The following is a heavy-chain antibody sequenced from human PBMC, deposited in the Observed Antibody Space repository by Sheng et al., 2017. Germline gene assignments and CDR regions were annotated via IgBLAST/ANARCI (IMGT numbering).Heavy chain of an antibody. CDR1: GFTFSSYG. J-gene: IGHJ4*02. Sequence: QVQLVESGGGVVQPGRSLRLSCAASGFTFSSYGMHWVRQAPGKGLEWVAVIWYDGSNKYYADSVKGRFTISRDNSKNTLYLQMNSLRAEDTAVYYCARDMYSSGWHGPNFDYWGQGTLVTVSS. CDR2: IWYDGSNK. D-gene: IGHD6-19*01. V-gene: IGHV3-33*01. CDR3: ARDMYSSGWHGPNFDY.